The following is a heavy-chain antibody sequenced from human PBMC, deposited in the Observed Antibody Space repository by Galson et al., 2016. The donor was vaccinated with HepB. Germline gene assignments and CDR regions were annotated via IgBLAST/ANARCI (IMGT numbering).Heavy chain of an antibody. CDR1: GVSLNGYY. Sequence: SETLSLTCGVSGVSLNGYYWNRLRQIPGKGLEWIGKINHRGITKDNPAFEGRLTISVDTSKNQVSLNLKSVTAADTAIYYCAKGDAVVAAVDYWGPGKLVTVSS. D-gene: IGHD2-15*01. CDR3: AKGDAVVAAVDY. V-gene: IGHV4-34*01. J-gene: IGHJ4*02. CDR2: INHRGIT.